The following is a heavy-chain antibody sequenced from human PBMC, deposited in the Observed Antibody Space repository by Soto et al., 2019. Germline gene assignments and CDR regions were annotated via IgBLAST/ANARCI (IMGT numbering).Heavy chain of an antibody. J-gene: IGHJ5*02. CDR2: ISSSGSTR. D-gene: IGHD2-8*01. CDR1: GFTFSGDD. Sequence: PVGSLRLSCAASGFTFSGDDMSWSRQAPGKGQEWVSYISSSGSTRYYANSVKGRCTISRDNAKNSLYLQMNSLRAEDTAVYYCARDLLVVLMVYARLSAGGWFDPWGPGNQVSLSS. V-gene: IGHV3-11*01. CDR3: ARDLLVVLMVYARLSAGGWFDP.